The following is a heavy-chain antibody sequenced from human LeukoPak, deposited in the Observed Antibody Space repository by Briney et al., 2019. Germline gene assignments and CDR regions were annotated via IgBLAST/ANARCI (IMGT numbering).Heavy chain of an antibody. CDR3: TRRVAVAGTPSFDY. Sequence: GGSLRLSCAASGFTFSGSAMHWVRQASGKGLEWVGRIRSKASSYATAYAASVKGRFTISRDDSKNTAYLQMNSLKTEDTAVYYCTRRVAVAGTPSFDYWGQGTLVTVSS. V-gene: IGHV3-73*01. D-gene: IGHD6-19*01. J-gene: IGHJ4*02. CDR2: IRSKASSYAT. CDR1: GFTFSGSA.